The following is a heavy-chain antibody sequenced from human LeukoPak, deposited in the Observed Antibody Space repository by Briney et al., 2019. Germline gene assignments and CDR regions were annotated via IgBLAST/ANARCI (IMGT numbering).Heavy chain of an antibody. J-gene: IGHJ6*02. D-gene: IGHD3-9*01. CDR3: ARFEWLLPYYYYYGMDV. Sequence: GASVKVSCKASGYTFTSYGISWVRQAPGQGLEWMGWISAYNGNTNYAQKLQGRVTMTTDTSTSTAYMELRSLRSDDTAVYYCARFEWLLPYYYYYGMDVWGQGTTVTVSS. V-gene: IGHV1-18*01. CDR1: GYTFTSYG. CDR2: ISAYNGNT.